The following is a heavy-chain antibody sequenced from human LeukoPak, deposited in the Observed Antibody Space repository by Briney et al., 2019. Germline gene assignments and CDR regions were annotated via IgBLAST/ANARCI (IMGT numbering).Heavy chain of an antibody. CDR3: ARDGEMATIYFDY. V-gene: IGHV1-69*04. J-gene: IGHJ4*02. CDR2: IIPIVGIA. D-gene: IGHD5-24*01. Sequence: SVTVSFKASGYTFTSYGISWVRQAPGQGLEWMGTIIPIVGIANYAQKFQGRVTITADKSTSTAYMELSSLRSEDTAVYYCARDGEMATIYFDYWGQGTLVTVSS. CDR1: GYTFTSYG.